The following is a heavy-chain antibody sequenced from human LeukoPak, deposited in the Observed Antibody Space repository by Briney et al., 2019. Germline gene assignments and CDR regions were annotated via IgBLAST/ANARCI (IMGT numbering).Heavy chain of an antibody. D-gene: IGHD2-2*03. V-gene: IGHV3-73*01. Sequence: GGCLRLSWAAAGFTFSVSAIDSVRQASGKGLKWVLLIDEEIKTYETTTAYAASVTARFTTTRGDSKNTAYRQMKSLITKNTALYFSTMDSGTYNWLDTSGQGGLVTAS. J-gene: IGHJ5*02. CDR1: GFTFSVSA. CDR3: TMDSGTYNWLDT. CDR2: IDEEIKTYETTT.